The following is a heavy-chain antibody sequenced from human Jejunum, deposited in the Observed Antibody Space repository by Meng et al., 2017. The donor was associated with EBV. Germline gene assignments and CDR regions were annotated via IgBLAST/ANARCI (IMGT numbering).Heavy chain of an antibody. CDR1: GDSITRGAYL. Sequence: QLQLQEPGSRLVKPSQTLSLPCPVSGDSITRGAYLWSWIRQPPGKGLEWIGNIYHIGSTYYNPSLKSRVTISVDRSKNQFSLKLTSVTAADTAVYYCARGGPDFGDYVPFDYWGQGTLVTVSS. V-gene: IGHV4-30-2*01. CDR2: IYHIGST. D-gene: IGHD4-17*01. J-gene: IGHJ4*02. CDR3: ARGGPDFGDYVPFDY.